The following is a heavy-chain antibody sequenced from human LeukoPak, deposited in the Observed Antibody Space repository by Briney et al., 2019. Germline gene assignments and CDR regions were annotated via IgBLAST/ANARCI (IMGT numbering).Heavy chain of an antibody. CDR3: ARRSPATLLSDYGMDV. CDR2: IYLGDSDT. CDR1: GYSFTSYW. J-gene: IGHJ6*02. D-gene: IGHD2-15*01. Sequence: GESLQISCKGSGYSFTSYWIGWVRRMPGKGLEWMGIIYLGDSDTRYSPSFQGQVTISADKSISTAYLQWSSLKASDTAMYYCARRSPATLLSDYGMDVWGQGTTVTVSS. V-gene: IGHV5-51*01.